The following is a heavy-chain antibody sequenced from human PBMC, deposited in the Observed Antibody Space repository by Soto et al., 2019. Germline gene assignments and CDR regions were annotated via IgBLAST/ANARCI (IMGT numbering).Heavy chain of an antibody. D-gene: IGHD1-26*01. Sequence: SGGSLRLSCEASGFTFSRFAMSWVRQAPGKGLEWVSTFSGRGGGTYYADSVKGRFTISRDNFKSSLYLQMSNLRAEDTAIYYCAKGKISTTTYTSFDSWGQGTLVTVSS. CDR3: AKGKISTTTYTSFDS. CDR2: FSGRGGGT. CDR1: GFTFSRFA. J-gene: IGHJ5*01. V-gene: IGHV3-23*01.